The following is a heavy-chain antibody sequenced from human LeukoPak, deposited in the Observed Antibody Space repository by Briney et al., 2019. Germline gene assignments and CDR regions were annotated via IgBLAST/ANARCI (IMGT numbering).Heavy chain of an antibody. CDR1: GGSISGYY. D-gene: IGHD6-19*01. CDR3: TRHYSSGWDFDY. J-gene: IGHJ4*02. Sequence: SETLSLTCTVSGGSISGYYWSWIRQPPGKGLEWIGYIFHSGSTSYNPSLKSRITMSVDTSKNQFSLKLTSVTAAATAVYYCTRHYSSGWDFDYWGQGTLVTVSS. V-gene: IGHV4-59*08. CDR2: IFHSGST.